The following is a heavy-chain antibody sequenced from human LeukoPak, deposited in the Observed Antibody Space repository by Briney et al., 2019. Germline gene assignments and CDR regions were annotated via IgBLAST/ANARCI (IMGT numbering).Heavy chain of an antibody. J-gene: IGHJ4*02. D-gene: IGHD1-14*01. CDR1: GFTFSSYS. CDR3: VKDRCDRATCPEV. V-gene: IGHV3-21*04. Sequence: GGSLRLSCAASGFTFSSYSMNWVRQAPGKGLEWVSSISSSSSYIYYADSVKGRFTISRDNAKNSLYLQMSSLRAEDTALYYCVKDRCDRATCPEVWGQGTLVTVSS. CDR2: ISSSSSYI.